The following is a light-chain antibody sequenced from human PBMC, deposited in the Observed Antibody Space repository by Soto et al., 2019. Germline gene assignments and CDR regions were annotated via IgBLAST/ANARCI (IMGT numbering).Light chain of an antibody. CDR3: LQHYSYPWT. CDR1: QGIRID. Sequence: DIQMTQSPSSLSASVGDRVTITCRASQGIRIDLGWYQQKEGKAPKRLIYNASNLQSGVPSRFSGSGSGTEFTLTISSLQPEDFATYSCLQHYSYPWTFGQGTKVDTK. V-gene: IGKV1-17*01. CDR2: NAS. J-gene: IGKJ1*01.